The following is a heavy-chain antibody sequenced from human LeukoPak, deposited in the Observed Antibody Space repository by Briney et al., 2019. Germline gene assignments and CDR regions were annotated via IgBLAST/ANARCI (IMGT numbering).Heavy chain of an antibody. CDR1: GGSFSGYY. CDR2: INHSGST. V-gene: IGHV4-34*01. CDR3: ARSRLTEYGDVPIDY. J-gene: IGHJ4*02. D-gene: IGHD4-17*01. Sequence: SETLSLTCAVYGGSFSGYYWSWIRQPPGKGLEWIGEINHSGSTNYNPSLKSRVTISVDTSKNRFSLKLSSVTAADTAVYYCARSRLTEYGDVPIDYWGQGTLVTVSS.